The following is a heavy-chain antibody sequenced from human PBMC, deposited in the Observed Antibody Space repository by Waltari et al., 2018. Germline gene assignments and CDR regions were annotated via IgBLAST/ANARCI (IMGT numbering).Heavy chain of an antibody. CDR2: INHSGST. CDR1: GGSFSGYY. J-gene: IGHJ4*02. CDR3: ARREYYYGSGSYYD. Sequence: QVQLQQWGAGLLQPSETLSLTCAVYGGSFSGYYWSWIRQHPGKGLEWIGEINHSGSTNYNPSLKSRVTISVDTSKNQFSLKLSSVTAADTAVYYCARREYYYGSGSYYDWGQGTLVTVSS. D-gene: IGHD3-10*01. V-gene: IGHV4-34*01.